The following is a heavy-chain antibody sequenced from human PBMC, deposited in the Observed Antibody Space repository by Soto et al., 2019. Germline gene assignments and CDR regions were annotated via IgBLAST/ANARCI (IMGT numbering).Heavy chain of an antibody. CDR2: IYPGDSDT. J-gene: IGHJ4*02. V-gene: IGHV5-51*01. CDR3: AGGGSNSSSWQLDY. D-gene: IGHD6-13*01. CDR1: GYSFTSYW. Sequence: GXSLKVCCKCSGYSFTSYWIGWVRQMPGKGLEWIGIIYPGDSDTRYSPSFQGQVTISADKSITTAYLLWSSLKAADTAVYYCAGGGSNSSSWQLDYWGLGTLVTVSS.